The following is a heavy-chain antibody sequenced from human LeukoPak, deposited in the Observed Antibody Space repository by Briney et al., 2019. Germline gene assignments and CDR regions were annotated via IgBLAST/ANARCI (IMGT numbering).Heavy chain of an antibody. J-gene: IGHJ4*02. D-gene: IGHD6-19*01. CDR3: ARGGAGHSSGWYASYY. CDR2: IKPDGSEE. Sequence: GGSLRLSCAASGFTFTSYWMNWVRQAPGKGLEWVANIKPDGSEEYYVDSVKGRFTISRDNAKNSLYLQMNSLRAEDTAVYYCARGGAGHSSGWYASYYWGQGTLVTVSS. V-gene: IGHV3-7*01. CDR1: GFTFTSYW.